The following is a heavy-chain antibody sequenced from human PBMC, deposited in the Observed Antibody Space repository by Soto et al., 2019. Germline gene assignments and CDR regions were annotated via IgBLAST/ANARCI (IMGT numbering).Heavy chain of an antibody. CDR1: GFSFNTYE. Sequence: EVQLVESGGGLVQPGGSLRLSCTASGFSFNTYEMNWVRQAPGKGLEWVSYISTSGSTIYYADSVKGRFTISRDNGKNSLYLQMNSLRAEDTAVYYCAYGGSCDYWGQGTQVTVSS. CDR3: AYGGSCDY. V-gene: IGHV3-48*03. D-gene: IGHD1-26*01. CDR2: ISTSGSTI. J-gene: IGHJ4*02.